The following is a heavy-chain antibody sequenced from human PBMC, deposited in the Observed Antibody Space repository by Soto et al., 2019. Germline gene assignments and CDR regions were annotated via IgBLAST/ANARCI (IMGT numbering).Heavy chain of an antibody. V-gene: IGHV6-1*01. J-gene: IGHJ6*02. Sequence: SQTLSLTCAISGDSVSSNSAAWNWIRQSPSRGLEWLGRTYYRSKWYNDYAVSVKSRITINPDTSKNQFSLQLNFVTPEDTAVYYCARAYYDFWSGYYLAPYYYYYGMDVWGQGTTVTVSS. CDR3: ARAYYDFWSGYYLAPYYYYYGMDV. CDR2: TYYRSKWYN. CDR1: GDSVSSNSAA. D-gene: IGHD3-3*01.